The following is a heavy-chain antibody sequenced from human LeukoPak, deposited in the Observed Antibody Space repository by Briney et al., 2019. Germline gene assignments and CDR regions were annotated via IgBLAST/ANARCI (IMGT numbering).Heavy chain of an antibody. CDR1: GYTFTSYS. D-gene: IGHD1-26*01. J-gene: IGHJ6*02. V-gene: IGHV1-3*01. Sequence: ASVKVSCKASGYTFTSYSMHWVRQAPGQRLEWMGWINAGNGNTKFSQKFQGRVTITRDTSASTAYMELSSLRSEDTAVYYCARFLGGSYGMDVWGQGTKVTVSS. CDR3: ARFLGGSYGMDV. CDR2: INAGNGNT.